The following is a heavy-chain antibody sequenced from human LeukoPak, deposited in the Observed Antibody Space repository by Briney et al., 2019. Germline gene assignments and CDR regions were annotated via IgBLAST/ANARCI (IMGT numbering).Heavy chain of an antibody. CDR2: ISSSRSYI. V-gene: IGHV3-21*01. CDR3: ARDTAAAGSAFDI. J-gene: IGHJ3*02. D-gene: IGHD6-13*01. Sequence: GGSLRLSCAASGFTFSSYSMNWVRQAPGKGLEWVSSISSSRSYIYYADSVKGRFTISRDNAKNSLYLQMTSLRAEDTAVYYCARDTAAAGSAFDIWGQGTMVTVSS. CDR1: GFTFSSYS.